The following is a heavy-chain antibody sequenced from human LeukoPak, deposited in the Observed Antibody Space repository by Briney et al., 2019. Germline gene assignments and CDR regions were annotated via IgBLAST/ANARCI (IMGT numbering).Heavy chain of an antibody. CDR2: INPNSGGT. CDR1: GYTFTGYY. D-gene: IGHD5-12*01. Sequence: ASVKVSCKASGYTFTGYYMHWVRQAPGQGLEWMGWINPNSGGTNYAQRFQGRVTMTRDTSISTAYMELSRLRSDDTAVYYCARGSGYSGYAFDYWGQGTLVTVSS. CDR3: ARGSGYSGYAFDY. V-gene: IGHV1-2*02. J-gene: IGHJ4*02.